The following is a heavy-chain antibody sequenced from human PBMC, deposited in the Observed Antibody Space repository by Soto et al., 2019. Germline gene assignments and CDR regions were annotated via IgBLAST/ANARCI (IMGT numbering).Heavy chain of an antibody. D-gene: IGHD6-25*01. CDR3: AREAAGILNWFDP. CDR2: IYHSGST. CDR1: GDSISSGGYY. J-gene: IGHJ5*02. V-gene: IGHV4-31*03. Sequence: QVQLQESGPGLVKPSQTLSLTCTVSGDSISSGGYYWSWIRQHPGKGLEWIGYIYHSGSTYYNPSLKSRVTISVDTSKNQFSLKVSSVTAADTAVYYCAREAAGILNWFDPWGQGTLVTVSS.